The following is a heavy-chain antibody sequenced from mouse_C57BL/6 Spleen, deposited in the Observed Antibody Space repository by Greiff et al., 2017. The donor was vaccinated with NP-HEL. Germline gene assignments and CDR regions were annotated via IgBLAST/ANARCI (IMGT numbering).Heavy chain of an antibody. CDR2: ILPGSGST. D-gene: IGHD2-1*01. CDR1: GYTFTGYW. J-gene: IGHJ1*03. CDR3: ARTLAPYGNYRVNWYFDV. V-gene: IGHV1-9*01. Sequence: QVQLQQSGAELMKPGASVKLSCKATGYTFTGYWIEWVKQRPGHGLEWIGEILPGSGSTNYNEKFKGKATFTADTSSNTAYMQLSSLTTEDSAIYYCARTLAPYGNYRVNWYFDVWGTGTTVTVSS.